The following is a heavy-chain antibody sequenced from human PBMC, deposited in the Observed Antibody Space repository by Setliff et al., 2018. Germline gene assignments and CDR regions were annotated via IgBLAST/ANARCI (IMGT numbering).Heavy chain of an antibody. CDR1: GYTFTSYA. D-gene: IGHD3-3*01. Sequence: ASVKVSCKASGYTFTSYALRWVRQAPGQRLEWMGWINTGNGNTKYSQNFQGRVIFTRDTSASTAYMELSSLRSEDTAVYYCARVWNYNFWSGYPRGLYYMDVWGKGTTVTVSS. CDR2: INTGNGNT. CDR3: ARVWNYNFWSGYPRGLYYMDV. V-gene: IGHV1-3*04. J-gene: IGHJ6*03.